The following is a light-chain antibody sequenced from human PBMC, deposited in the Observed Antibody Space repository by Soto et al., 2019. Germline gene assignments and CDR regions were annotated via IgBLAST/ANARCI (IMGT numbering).Light chain of an antibody. J-gene: IGLJ3*02. Sequence: QSALTQPASVSGSPGQSITISCTGTSSDVGGYNYVSWYQQHPGKAPKLMISEVNNRPSGVSIRFSGSKSGNTASLTISGLQAEDEADYYCSSYTSRNTWVFGGGTKVTVL. CDR3: SSYTSRNTWV. CDR1: SSDVGGYNY. CDR2: EVN. V-gene: IGLV2-14*01.